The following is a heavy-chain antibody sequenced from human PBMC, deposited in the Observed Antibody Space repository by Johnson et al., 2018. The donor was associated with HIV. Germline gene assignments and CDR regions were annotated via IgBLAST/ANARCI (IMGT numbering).Heavy chain of an antibody. Sequence: VQLVESGGGLVQPGRSLRLSCAASGFTFDDYAMHWVRQAPGKGLEWVSGISWNSGSIGYADSVKGRFTISRDNAKNSLYMQMNSLRAEDTAMYYCARSPGEADAFDIWGQGTMVTVSS. J-gene: IGHJ3*02. D-gene: IGHD3-10*01. V-gene: IGHV3-9*01. CDR2: ISWNSGSI. CDR3: ARSPGEADAFDI. CDR1: GFTFDDYA.